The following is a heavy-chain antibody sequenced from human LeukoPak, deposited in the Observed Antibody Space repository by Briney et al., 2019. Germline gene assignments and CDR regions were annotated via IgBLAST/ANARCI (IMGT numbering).Heavy chain of an antibody. CDR1: TASINSYY. V-gene: IGHV4-4*07. CDR2: IYTTGMT. J-gene: IGHJ4*02. D-gene: IGHD5-18*01. Sequence: SETLSLTCTVSTASINSYYWGWVRQPAGRGLEWIGRIYTTGMTQYDPSLQSRVTTSVDTSQKQFSLNLRSVTAADTAIYFCVRHGYTASHFFLDYWSQGALVTVSS. CDR3: VRHGYTASHFFLDY.